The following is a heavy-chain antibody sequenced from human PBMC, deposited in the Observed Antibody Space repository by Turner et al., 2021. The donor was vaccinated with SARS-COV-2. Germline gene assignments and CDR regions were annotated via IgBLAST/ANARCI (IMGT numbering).Heavy chain of an antibody. V-gene: IGHV3-9*01. J-gene: IGHJ6*02. CDR1: GFTFVDYA. D-gene: IGHD1-26*01. CDR2: SSWNSDNI. CDR3: TKDMLGNYYYYGMDL. Sequence: EVQLVESGGGFVHPGRALSISCHSPGFTFVDYAMHWVRQARGEGLEWVSGSSWNSDNIGYADSVKGRFTISRDNAKNSLYLQMNSLRAEDTALYYCTKDMLGNYYYYGMDLWGQGATVTVSS.